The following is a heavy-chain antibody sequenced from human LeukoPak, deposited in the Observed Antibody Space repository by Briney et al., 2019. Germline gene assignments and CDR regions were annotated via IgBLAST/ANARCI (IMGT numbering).Heavy chain of an antibody. CDR2: ITISSSTI. V-gene: IGHV3-48*01. CDR1: GFIFSGYS. J-gene: IGHJ2*01. CDR3: AKDRASSWWYFDL. Sequence: GGSLRLSCAASGFIFSGYSMNWVRQAPGKGLEWVSYITISSSTIYYADSVKGRFTISRDNSKNTLYLQMNSLTTEDTAVYYCAKDRASSWWYFDLWGRGTLVTVSS. D-gene: IGHD1-26*01.